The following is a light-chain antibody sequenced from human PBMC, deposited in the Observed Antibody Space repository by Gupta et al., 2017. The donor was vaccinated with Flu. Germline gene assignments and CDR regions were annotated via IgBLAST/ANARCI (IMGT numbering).Light chain of an antibody. J-gene: IGKJ4*01. V-gene: IGKV1D-13*01. CDR1: QGIRSA. Sequence: PSSLSESAGDRVTITSRASQGIRSALAWYQQKPGHAPKLLIYEASSGESGVSSRFSGSGSGTDFTLTISSRQPEDFANYYCQQGNNSPLTFGGGTKVEIK. CDR2: EAS. CDR3: QQGNNSPLT.